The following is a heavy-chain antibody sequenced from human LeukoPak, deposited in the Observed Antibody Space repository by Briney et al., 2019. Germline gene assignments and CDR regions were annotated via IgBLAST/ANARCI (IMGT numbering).Heavy chain of an antibody. CDR3: ARVYRGGDNPFDY. CDR1: GYRFTDYY. V-gene: IGHV1-2*02. CDR2: INPASGMNPNSGGK. J-gene: IGHJ4*02. Sequence: GASVKVSCKASGYRFTDYYIHWVRQAPGQRLEWMRWINPASGMNPNSGGKFYAQKFRDRVTMSTDTSITTIYMGLSSLRSDDTAVYYCARVYRGGDNPFDYWGQGTLVTVSS. D-gene: IGHD2-21*02.